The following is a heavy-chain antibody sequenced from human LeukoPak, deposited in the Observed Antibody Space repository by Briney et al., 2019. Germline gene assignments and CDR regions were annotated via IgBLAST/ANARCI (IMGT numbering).Heavy chain of an antibody. V-gene: IGHV4-59*01. J-gene: IGHJ5*02. CDR3: ARLTIYCSSTSCSYADQNWFDP. D-gene: IGHD2-2*01. CDR2: IYYSGST. CDR1: GGSISSYY. Sequence: SETLSLTCTVSGGSISSYYWSWIRQPPGKGLEGMGYIYYSGSTNYNPSLKSRVTISVDTSKNQFSLKLSSVTAADTAVYYCARLTIYCSSTSCSYADQNWFDPWGQGTLVTVSS.